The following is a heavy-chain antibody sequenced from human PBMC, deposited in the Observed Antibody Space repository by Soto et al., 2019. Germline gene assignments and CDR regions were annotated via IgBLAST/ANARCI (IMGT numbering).Heavy chain of an antibody. D-gene: IGHD3-10*01. Sequence: LSRTCTVSGGSISSYYWSWIRQPPGKGLEWIGYICYSGSTNYNPSLKSRVTISVDTSKNQFSLKLSSVTAADTAVYYCARLSYSGSGSYYYYYYGMDVWGQGTTVTVSS. CDR1: GGSISSYY. CDR2: ICYSGST. V-gene: IGHV4-59*01. J-gene: IGHJ6*02. CDR3: ARLSYSGSGSYYYYYYGMDV.